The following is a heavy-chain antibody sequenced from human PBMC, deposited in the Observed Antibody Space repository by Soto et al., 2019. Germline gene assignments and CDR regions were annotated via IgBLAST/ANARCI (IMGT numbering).Heavy chain of an antibody. CDR1: GGTFSSYA. J-gene: IGHJ4*02. D-gene: IGHD3-3*01. CDR3: ARAQTYDFWSGYSDFDY. CDR2: IIPIIGTA. Sequence: SVKVSCKASGGTFSSYAISWVRQAPGQGLEWMGGIIPIIGTANYAQKFQGRVTMTADTSTSTAYMELRSLRSDDTAVYYCARAQTYDFWSGYSDFDYWGQGTLVTVSS. V-gene: IGHV1-69*06.